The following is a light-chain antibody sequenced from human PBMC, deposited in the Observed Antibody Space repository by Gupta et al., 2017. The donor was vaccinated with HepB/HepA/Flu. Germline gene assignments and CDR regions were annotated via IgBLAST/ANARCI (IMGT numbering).Light chain of an antibody. CDR3: AAWDDSLSGWV. J-gene: IGLJ3*02. V-gene: IGLV1-47*01. CDR1: SSNIGSNY. Sequence: SALTHPPSVSGTRGQRVTISCSGSSSNIGSNYVYWYQQLPGTAPKLLIYRNNHRPSGVPDRFSGSKSGTSAALAISGLQSEDEADYYCAAWDDSLSGWVFGGGTKLTVL. CDR2: RNN.